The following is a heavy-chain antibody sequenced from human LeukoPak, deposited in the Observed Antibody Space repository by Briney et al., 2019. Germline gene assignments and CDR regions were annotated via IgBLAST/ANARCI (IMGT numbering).Heavy chain of an antibody. CDR1: GGSISSGSYY. Sequence: SQTLSLTCTVSGGSISSGSYYWSWIRQPAGKGLEWIGRIYTSGSTNYNPSLKSRVTISVDTSKNQFSLKLSSVTAADTAVYYCARASGITIFGVVNAFVYWGQGTLVTVSS. CDR3: ARASGITIFGVVNAFVY. J-gene: IGHJ4*01. V-gene: IGHV4-61*02. D-gene: IGHD3-3*01. CDR2: IYTSGST.